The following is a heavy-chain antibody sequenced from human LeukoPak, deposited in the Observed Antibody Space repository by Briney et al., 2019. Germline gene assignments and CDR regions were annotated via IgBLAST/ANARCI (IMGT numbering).Heavy chain of an antibody. V-gene: IGHV3-53*01. CDR1: GITVSSNY. D-gene: IGHD3-10*02. J-gene: IGHJ4*02. CDR3: ARIHDYYVPHDYCFDY. CDR2: IYSGGIT. Sequence: GGSLRLSCAASGITVSSNYMSWVRQAPGKGLEWVSVIYSGGITFYAGYVKDRFTIARGKSKNTVFLQMNSLTAEDTAMYYCARIHDYYVPHDYCFDYWGQGTLVTVSS.